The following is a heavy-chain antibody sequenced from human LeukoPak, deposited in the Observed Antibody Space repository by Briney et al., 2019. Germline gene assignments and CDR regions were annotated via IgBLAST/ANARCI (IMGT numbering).Heavy chain of an antibody. Sequence: SVKVSCKASGGTFSSYGISWVRQAPGQGLEWMGGIIPFFGTANYAQKFQGRVTITADKSTSTAYMELSSLRSEDTAVYYCARETLGGAFDIWGQGTMVTVSS. D-gene: IGHD4-23*01. V-gene: IGHV1-69*06. CDR1: GGTFSSYG. CDR2: IIPFFGTA. J-gene: IGHJ3*02. CDR3: ARETLGGAFDI.